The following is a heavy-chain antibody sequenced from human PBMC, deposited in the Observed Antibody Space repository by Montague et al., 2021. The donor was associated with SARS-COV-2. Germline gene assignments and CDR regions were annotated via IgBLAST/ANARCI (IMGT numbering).Heavy chain of an antibody. CDR2: IYYSGGI. CDR1: GGSMSDHY. Sequence: SETLSLTCTVSGGSMSDHYWAWIRQPPGKGLEWLAYIYYSGGINSXASLKSRVSMSVDTSKNQFSLKLTSVTAADTAVYYCARGLYNWNYEHWFDTWGQGTLVTVSS. V-gene: IGHV4-59*11. D-gene: IGHD1-7*01. CDR3: ARGLYNWNYEHWFDT. J-gene: IGHJ5*02.